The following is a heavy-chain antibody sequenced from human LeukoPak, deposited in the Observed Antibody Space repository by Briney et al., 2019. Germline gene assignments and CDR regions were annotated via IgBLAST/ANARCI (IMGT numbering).Heavy chain of an antibody. CDR2: INPRGGST. CDR3: ARDLGPSQYYYDSSGYYAFDI. J-gene: IGHJ3*02. CDR1: GYTFTSYY. D-gene: IGHD3-22*01. V-gene: IGHV1-46*01. Sequence: GASVKVSCKASGYTFTSYYMHWVRQAPGQGLEWMGIINPRGGSTSYAQKFQGRVTMTRDTSTSTVYMELSSLRSVDTAVYYCARDLGPSQYYYDSSGYYAFDIWGQGTMVTVSS.